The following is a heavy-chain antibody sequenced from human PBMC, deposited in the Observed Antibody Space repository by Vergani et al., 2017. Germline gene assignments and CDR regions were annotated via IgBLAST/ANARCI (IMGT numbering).Heavy chain of an antibody. D-gene: IGHD4-23*01. CDR2: IYYSGST. V-gene: IGHV4-31*03. CDR1: GGSISSGGYY. J-gene: IGHJ5*02. Sequence: QLQLQESGPGLVKPSQTLSLTCTVSGGSISSGGYYWSGVRQHPGKGLEWIGYIYYSGSTYYNPSLKSRVTISVDTSKNQFSLKLSSVTAADTAVYYCARDDGPYGGKTWGQGTLVTVSS. CDR3: ARDDGPYGGKT.